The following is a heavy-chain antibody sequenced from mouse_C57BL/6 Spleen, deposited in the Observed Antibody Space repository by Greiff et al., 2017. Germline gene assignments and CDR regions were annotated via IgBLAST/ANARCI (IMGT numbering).Heavy chain of an antibody. CDR2: INPYNGGT. V-gene: IGHV1-19*01. CDR1: GYTFTDYY. CDR3: AREGLLLRYYFDY. Sequence: EVQLQQSGPVLVKPGASVKMSCKASGYTFTDYYMNWVKQSHGKSLEWIGVINPYNGGTSYNQKFKGKATLTVDKSSNTAYMELNSLTSEDSAVYYCAREGLLLRYYFDYWGQGTTLTVSS. D-gene: IGHD1-1*01. J-gene: IGHJ2*01.